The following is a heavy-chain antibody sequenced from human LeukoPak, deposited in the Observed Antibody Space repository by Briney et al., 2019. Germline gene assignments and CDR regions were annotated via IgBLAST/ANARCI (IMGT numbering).Heavy chain of an antibody. Sequence: GASVKVSCKASGYTFTSYGISWVRQAPGQGLEWMGEIIPIFGTTNYAQKFQDRVTITADKSTSTAYMELSSLRSEDTAVYYCARVVGLTGYSSSWYSGYYYYMDVWGKGTTVTVSS. CDR2: IIPIFGTT. V-gene: IGHV1-69*06. D-gene: IGHD6-13*01. J-gene: IGHJ6*03. CDR3: ARVVGLTGYSSSWYSGYYYYMDV. CDR1: GYTFTSYG.